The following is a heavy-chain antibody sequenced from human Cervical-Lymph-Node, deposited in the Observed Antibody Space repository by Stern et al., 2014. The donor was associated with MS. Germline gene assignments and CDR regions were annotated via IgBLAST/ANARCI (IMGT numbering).Heavy chain of an antibody. V-gene: IGHV1-58*01. CDR3: AAEPMYYSDSVGAFDI. D-gene: IGHD3-22*01. CDR1: GFTFTSSA. J-gene: IGHJ3*02. Sequence: PLVQSVPEVKKPGTSVKVSCKASGFTFTSSAVQWVRQARGQRLEWIGWIVVGSGNTNYAQKFQERVTITRDMSTSTAYMELSSLRSEDTAVYYCAAEPMYYSDSVGAFDIWGQGTMVTVSS. CDR2: IVVGSGNT.